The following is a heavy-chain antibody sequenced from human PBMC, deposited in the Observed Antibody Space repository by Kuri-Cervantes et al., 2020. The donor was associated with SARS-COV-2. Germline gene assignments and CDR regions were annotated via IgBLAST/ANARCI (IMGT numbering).Heavy chain of an antibody. D-gene: IGHD3-16*01. CDR2: IYTSGST. J-gene: IGHJ4*02. CDR1: GGSISSYY. CDR3: SRNGYADDY. Sequence: ESLKISCTVSGGSISSYYWSWIRQPAGKGLEWIGRIYTSGSTNYNPSLKSRVTISVDTSKNQFSLKLSSVTAADTAVYYCSRNGYADDYWGQGTLVTVSS. V-gene: IGHV4-4*07.